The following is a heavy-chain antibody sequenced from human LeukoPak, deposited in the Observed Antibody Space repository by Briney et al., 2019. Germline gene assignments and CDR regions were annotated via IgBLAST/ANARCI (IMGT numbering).Heavy chain of an antibody. Sequence: PSETLSLTCAVYGGSFSGYYWSWIRQPPGKGLEWIGEINHSGSTNYNPSLKSRVTISADTSKNQFSLKLSSVTAADTAVYYCARSPYGSGSYYPYYYYYYMDVWGKGTTVTVSS. D-gene: IGHD3-10*01. CDR3: ARSPYGSGSYYPYYYYYYMDV. CDR2: INHSGST. V-gene: IGHV4-34*01. CDR1: GGSFSGYY. J-gene: IGHJ6*03.